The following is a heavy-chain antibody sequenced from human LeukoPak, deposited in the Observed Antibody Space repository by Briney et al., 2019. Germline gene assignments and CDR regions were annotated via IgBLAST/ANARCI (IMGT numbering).Heavy chain of an antibody. D-gene: IGHD6-19*01. CDR2: ISWNGGST. CDR1: GFTFDDYT. Sequence: GVSLRLSCAASGFTFDDYTMHWVRQAPGKGLEWVSLISWNGGSTYYADSVKGRFTISRDNAKNSLSLQMNSLRAEDTAVYYCARQRGSGCLDYWGQGTLVTVSS. CDR3: ARQRGSGCLDY. V-gene: IGHV3-43*01. J-gene: IGHJ4*02.